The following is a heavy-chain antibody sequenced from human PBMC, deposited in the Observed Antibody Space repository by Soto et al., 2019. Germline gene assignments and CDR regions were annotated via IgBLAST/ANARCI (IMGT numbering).Heavy chain of an antibody. V-gene: IGHV1-69*01. CDR2: IIPIFGTA. CDR3: ARDRYCSGGSCYSFDY. Sequence: QVQLVQSGAEVKKPGSSVKVSCKASGGTFSSYAISWVRQAPGQGLEWMGGIIPIFGTANYAQKCQGRVTITADESTSTAYMELSSLRSEDTAVYYCARDRYCSGGSCYSFDYWGQGTLVTVSS. CDR1: GGTFSSYA. J-gene: IGHJ4*02. D-gene: IGHD2-15*01.